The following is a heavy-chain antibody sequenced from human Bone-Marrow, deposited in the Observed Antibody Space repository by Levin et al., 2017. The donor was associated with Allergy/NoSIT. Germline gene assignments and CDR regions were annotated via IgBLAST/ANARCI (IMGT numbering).Heavy chain of an antibody. CDR3: ARDPKDYGDDENWFDP. Sequence: KSGGSLRLSCAASGFTFSDYYMSWIRQAPGKGLEWVSYISSSSSYTNYADSVKGRFTISRDNAKNSLYLQMNSLRAEDTAVYYCARDPKDYGDDENWFDPWGQGTLVTVSS. CDR1: GFTFSDYY. CDR2: ISSSSSYT. V-gene: IGHV3-11*06. D-gene: IGHD4-17*01. J-gene: IGHJ5*02.